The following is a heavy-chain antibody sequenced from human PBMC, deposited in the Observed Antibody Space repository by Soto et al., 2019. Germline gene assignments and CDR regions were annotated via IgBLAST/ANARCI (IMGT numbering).Heavy chain of an antibody. Sequence: QLQLQESGSGLVKPSQTLSLTCAVSGGSISSGGYSWSWIRQPPGKGPEWIGYIHHSGSTYYNPTLKLRSTTSVDRSRNQFSLKLSSVTAADTAVYFCAGWWMYAPRFGPWGQGTLVTVSS. CDR2: IHHSGST. J-gene: IGHJ5*02. CDR1: GGSISSGGYS. V-gene: IGHV4-30-2*01. CDR3: AGWWMYAPRFGP. D-gene: IGHD2-8*01.